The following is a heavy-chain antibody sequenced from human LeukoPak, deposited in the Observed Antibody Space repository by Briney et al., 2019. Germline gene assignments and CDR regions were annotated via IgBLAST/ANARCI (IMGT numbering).Heavy chain of an antibody. CDR3: ARGVTHYGDYDPYYFDY. CDR2: ISPIGST. Sequence: PSETLSLTCTVSGGSISSGSSYWSWIRQPAGKGLEWIGRISPIGSTNYNPSLRSRVTRSVDTSKNQFSLKLSSVTAADTAVYYCARGVTHYGDYDPYYFDYWGQGTLVTVSS. D-gene: IGHD4-17*01. J-gene: IGHJ4*02. CDR1: GGSISSGSSY. V-gene: IGHV4-61*02.